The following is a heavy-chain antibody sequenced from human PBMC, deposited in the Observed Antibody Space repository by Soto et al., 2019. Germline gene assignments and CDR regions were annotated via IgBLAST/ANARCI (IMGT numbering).Heavy chain of an antibody. D-gene: IGHD6-19*01. CDR2: MGGSVDSR. CDR3: ARDQISGWYDN. V-gene: IGHV3-23*01. J-gene: IGHJ5*02. CDR1: GFAFSRYA. Sequence: EVQLLESGGGLVQPGGSLRLSCAASGFAFSRYALSWVRQAPGKGLEWVSGMGGSVDSRSYADSVKGRFTISRDDSKNTLYLQMNTLRPDDTAVYYCARDQISGWYDNWGQGTLVTVSS.